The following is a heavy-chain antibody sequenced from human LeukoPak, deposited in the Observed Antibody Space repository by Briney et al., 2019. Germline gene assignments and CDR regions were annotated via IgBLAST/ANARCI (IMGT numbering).Heavy chain of an antibody. CDR2: IYYSGST. CDR1: GGSISSGGYY. D-gene: IGHD1-26*01. J-gene: IGHJ4*02. V-gene: IGHV4-31*03. Sequence: SETLSLTCTVSGGSISSGGYYWSWIRQHPGKGLEWIGYIYYSGSTYYNPSLKSRVTISVDKSKNQFSLKLSSVTAADTAVYYCARVFSGSSDFDYWGQGTLVTVSS. CDR3: ARVFSGSSDFDY.